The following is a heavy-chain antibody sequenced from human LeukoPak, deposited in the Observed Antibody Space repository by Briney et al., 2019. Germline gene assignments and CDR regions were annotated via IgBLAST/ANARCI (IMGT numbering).Heavy chain of an antibody. J-gene: IGHJ2*01. Sequence: SETLSLTCTVSGGSISSYYWSWIRQPAGKGLEWIGRIYTSGSTNYNPSLKSRVTMSADTSKNQFSLKLSSVTAADTAVYYCARREQYTAAAGTGWYFDLWGRGTLVTVSS. CDR3: ARREQYTAAAGTGWYFDL. CDR2: IYTSGST. CDR1: GGSISSYY. D-gene: IGHD6-13*01. V-gene: IGHV4-4*07.